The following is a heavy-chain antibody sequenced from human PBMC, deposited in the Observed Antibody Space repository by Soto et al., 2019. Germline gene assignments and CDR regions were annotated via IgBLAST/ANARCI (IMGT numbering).Heavy chain of an antibody. CDR2: IYPGDSDT. V-gene: IGHV5-51*01. CDR3: ARHGIVVVPAAPPISYGMDV. CDR1: GYSFTSYW. J-gene: IGHJ6*02. Sequence: GESLKISCKGSGYSFTSYWIGWVRQMPGKGLEWMGIIYPGDSDTRYSPSFQGQVTISAGKSISTAYLQWSSLKASDTAMYYCARHGIVVVPAAPPISYGMDVWGQGTTVTVSS. D-gene: IGHD2-2*01.